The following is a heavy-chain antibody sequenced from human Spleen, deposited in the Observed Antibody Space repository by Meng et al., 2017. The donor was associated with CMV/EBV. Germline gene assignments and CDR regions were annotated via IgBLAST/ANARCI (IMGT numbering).Heavy chain of an antibody. CDR1: GYIFTNYY. J-gene: IGHJ6*02. Sequence: ASVKVSCKTSGYIFTNYYMHWVRQAPGQGLEWMGWISSYNGYTNYAQILQGRVTMTTDTSTNTAYLELRSLRSDDTAVYYCARDVMSGSYSYFYYGMDVWGQGTTVTVSS. V-gene: IGHV1-18*04. CDR2: ISSYNGYT. D-gene: IGHD1-26*01. CDR3: ARDVMSGSYSYFYYGMDV.